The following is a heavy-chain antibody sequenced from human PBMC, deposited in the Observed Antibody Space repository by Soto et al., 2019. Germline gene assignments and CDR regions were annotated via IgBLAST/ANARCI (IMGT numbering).Heavy chain of an antibody. CDR3: ARDPNDSSAYYHHYYYGMDV. CDR1: GYTFTSYC. D-gene: IGHD3-22*01. CDR2: INAGSGNT. Sequence: ASVNVSCKASGYTFTSYCIHWVRQAPGQRLEWTGWINAGSGNTKYSEKFQGRVTITRDISASTAYLELSSLRSEDTAVYYCARDPNDSSAYYHHYYYGMDVWGQGTTVTVSS. J-gene: IGHJ6*02. V-gene: IGHV1-3*01.